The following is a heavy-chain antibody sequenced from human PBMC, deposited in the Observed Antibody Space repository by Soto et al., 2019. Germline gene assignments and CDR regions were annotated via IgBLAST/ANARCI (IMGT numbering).Heavy chain of an antibody. J-gene: IGHJ3*02. CDR3: AKGPHTMIVNNMGAFDI. V-gene: IGHV3-23*01. Sequence: GESLKISCAASGFTFSSYAMSWVRQAPGKGLEWVSAISGSGGSTYYADSVKGRFTISRDNSKNTLYLQMNSLRAEDTAVYYCAKGPHTMIVNNMGAFDIWGQGTMVTVSS. CDR1: GFTFSSYA. CDR2: ISGSGGST. D-gene: IGHD3-22*01.